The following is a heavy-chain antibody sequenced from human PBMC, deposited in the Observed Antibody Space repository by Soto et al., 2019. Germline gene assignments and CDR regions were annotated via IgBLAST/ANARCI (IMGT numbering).Heavy chain of an antibody. J-gene: IGHJ6*02. Sequence: SVTATVAGGSVSRDNFFLSWIRQPAGEGLGWIGYIYYRGSTYYNPSLESRLTLLVDTSKNQFSLKLRSVTAADTAVYYCARVAIACPSSSCYNHYYYSLDVWGQGTTVTVSS. CDR2: IYYRGST. D-gene: IGHD2-2*02. V-gene: IGHV4-30-4*01. CDR1: GGSVSRDNFF. CDR3: ARVAIACPSSSCYNHYYYSLDV.